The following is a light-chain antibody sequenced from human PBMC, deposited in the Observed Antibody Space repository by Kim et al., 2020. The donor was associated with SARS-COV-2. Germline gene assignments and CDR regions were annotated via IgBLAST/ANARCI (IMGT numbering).Light chain of an antibody. CDR2: GKN. CDR1: SLRTYY. J-gene: IGLJ2*01. CDR3: NSRDSSAYHVV. V-gene: IGLV3-19*01. Sequence: SSELTQDPAVSMALGQTVRITCQGDSLRTYYATWYQQKPGQAPLLVIYGKNNRPSGIPDRFSGSNSGNTASLTITGVQAEDEADYYCNSRDSSAYHVVFGGGTQLTVL.